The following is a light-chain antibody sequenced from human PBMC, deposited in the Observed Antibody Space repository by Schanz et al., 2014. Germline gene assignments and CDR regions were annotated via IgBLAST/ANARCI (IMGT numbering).Light chain of an antibody. J-gene: IGLJ3*02. Sequence: QSALTQPASVSGSPGQSITISCTGTSSDVGYNYVSWYQQHPGKAPKLMIYDVTNRPSGVSNRFSGSKSGNTASLTISGLQAEDEADYYCSSYTRSSAPVFGGGTKLTVL. CDR1: SSDVGYNY. CDR2: DVT. V-gene: IGLV2-14*03. CDR3: SSYTRSSAPV.